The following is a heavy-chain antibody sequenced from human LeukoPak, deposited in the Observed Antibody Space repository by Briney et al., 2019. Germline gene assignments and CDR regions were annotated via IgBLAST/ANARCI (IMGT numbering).Heavy chain of an antibody. CDR1: GFTFSSYW. Sequence: PGGSLRLSCAASGFTFSSYWMSWVRQAPGKGLEWVANIKQDGNEKYYVDSVKGRFTISRDNAKNSLYLQMNSLRAEDTAVYYCATDRSAGGFDPWGQGTLVTVSS. CDR2: IKQDGNEK. V-gene: IGHV3-7*01. D-gene: IGHD6-13*01. J-gene: IGHJ5*02. CDR3: ATDRSAGGFDP.